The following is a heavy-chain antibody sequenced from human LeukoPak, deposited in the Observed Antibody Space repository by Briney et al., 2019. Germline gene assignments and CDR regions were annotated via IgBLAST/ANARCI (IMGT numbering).Heavy chain of an antibody. CDR1: GFTVSTNY. D-gene: IGHD2-15*01. V-gene: IGHV3-66*01. CDR2: IYSGDNT. CDR3: ARAPVVVAATPEYFQH. J-gene: IGHJ1*01. Sequence: GGSLRLPCAASGFTVSTNYMSWVRQAPGKGLEWVSVIYSGDNTYYADSVKGRFTISRDISKNTPYLQMNSLRAEDTAVYYCARAPVVVAATPEYFQHWGQGTLVTVSS.